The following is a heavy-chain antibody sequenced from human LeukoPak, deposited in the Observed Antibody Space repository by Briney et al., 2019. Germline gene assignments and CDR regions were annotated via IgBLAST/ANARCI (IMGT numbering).Heavy chain of an antibody. J-gene: IGHJ6*04. V-gene: IGHV1-69*06. CDR1: GGTFSSYA. CDR2: IIPIFVTA. CDR3: ARGLADTAMVTSYYGMAV. D-gene: IGHD5-18*01. Sequence: VASVKVSCTASGGTFSSYAISWVRQARGQGLEWMGEIIPIFVTATYAKKFQGRVTITADKSTSTAYMELSSLRSEDTAVYYSARGLADTAMVTSYYGMAVWGKGTTVTVSS.